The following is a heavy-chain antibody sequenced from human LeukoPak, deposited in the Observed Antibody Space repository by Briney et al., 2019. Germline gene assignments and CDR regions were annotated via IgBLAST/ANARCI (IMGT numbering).Heavy chain of an antibody. CDR2: IYSGGST. V-gene: IGHV3-53*05. CDR1: GFTVSSNY. CDR3: ANPTLLGYSSSQYYFDY. J-gene: IGHJ4*02. Sequence: SGGSLRLSCAASGFTVSSNYMSWVRQAPGKGLEWVSVIYSGGSTYYADSVKGRFTISRDNSKNTLYLQMNSLRAEDTAVYYCANPTLLGYSSSQYYFDYWGQGTLVTVSS. D-gene: IGHD6-13*01.